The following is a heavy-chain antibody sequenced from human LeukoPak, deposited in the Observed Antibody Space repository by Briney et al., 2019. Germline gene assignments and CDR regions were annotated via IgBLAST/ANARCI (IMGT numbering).Heavy chain of an antibody. CDR1: GGSISSGCYY. D-gene: IGHD3-16*02. V-gene: IGHV4-31*03. Sequence: SETLSLTCTVSGGSISSGCYYWSWIRQHPGKGLEWIGYIYYSGSTYYNPSLKSRVTISVYTSKNQFSLKLSSVTAADTAVYYCARVQRDYVWGSYRPYYFDYWGQGTLVTVSS. J-gene: IGHJ4*02. CDR2: IYYSGST. CDR3: ARVQRDYVWGSYRPYYFDY.